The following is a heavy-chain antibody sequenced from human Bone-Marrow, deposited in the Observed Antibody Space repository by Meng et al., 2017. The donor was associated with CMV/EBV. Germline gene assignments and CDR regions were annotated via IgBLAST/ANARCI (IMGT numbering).Heavy chain of an antibody. CDR3: AREGREWEPQENNFYYNGVDV. Sequence: SETLSLTCAVYGGSSSGYYWSWIRQPPGKGLEWIGEINHSGSTNYNPPLKSRVTITVDTSKNQFSLKLSSVTAADTAVYYCAREGREWEPQENNFYYNGVDVWGQGTTVTVSS. CDR1: GGSSSGYY. CDR2: INHSGST. V-gene: IGHV4-34*01. D-gene: IGHD1-26*01. J-gene: IGHJ6*02.